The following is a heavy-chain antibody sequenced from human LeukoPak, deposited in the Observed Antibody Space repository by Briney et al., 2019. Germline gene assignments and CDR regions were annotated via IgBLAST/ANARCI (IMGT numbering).Heavy chain of an antibody. Sequence: SETLSLACTISGGSISSYYWSWTRQPPGKGLEWIGYIYYSGSTNYNPSLKSRVTISVDTSKNQFSLKLSSVTAADTAVYYCARPRLQEDAFDIWGQGTMVTVSS. CDR2: IYYSGST. CDR3: ARPRLQEDAFDI. D-gene: IGHD4-11*01. V-gene: IGHV4-59*01. J-gene: IGHJ3*02. CDR1: GGSISSYY.